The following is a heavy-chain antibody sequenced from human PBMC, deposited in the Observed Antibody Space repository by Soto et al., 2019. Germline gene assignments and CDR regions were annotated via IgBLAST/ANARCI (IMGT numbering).Heavy chain of an antibody. D-gene: IGHD2-15*01. Sequence: QLQLVQSGAEVKKPGASVKVSCKASGYTFTSYYMHWVRQAPGQGLEWMGIINPSGGSTSYAQKFQGRVTMNRDTSKSTVSMELSSLRSEDTAVYYCARDSKVVVAATYYYYYYYGMDVWGQGTTVTVYS. V-gene: IGHV1-46*01. CDR1: GYTFTSYY. CDR3: ARDSKVVVAATYYYYYYYGMDV. J-gene: IGHJ6*02. CDR2: INPSGGST.